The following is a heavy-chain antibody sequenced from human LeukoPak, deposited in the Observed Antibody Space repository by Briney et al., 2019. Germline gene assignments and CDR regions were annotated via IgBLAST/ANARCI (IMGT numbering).Heavy chain of an antibody. J-gene: IGHJ4*02. D-gene: IGHD4-23*01. CDR2: IIPIFGTA. V-gene: IGHV1-69*01. CDR3: ARTPPDYGGNYYFDY. CDR1: GGTLISYA. Sequence: EASVKVSCKASGGTLISYAISWVRQAPGQGLEWMGGIIPIFGTANYAQKFQGRVTITADESTSTAYMELSSLRSEDTAVYYCARTPPDYGGNYYFDYWGQGTLVTVSS.